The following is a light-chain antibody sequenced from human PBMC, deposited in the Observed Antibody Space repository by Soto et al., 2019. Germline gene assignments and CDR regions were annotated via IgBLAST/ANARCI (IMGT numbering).Light chain of an antibody. CDR2: EVT. CDR1: SSDVGGYNS. J-gene: IGLJ1*01. CDR3: SSYAGSDNFYV. Sequence: QSVLTQPASVSASPGQSITISCTGTSSDVGGYNSVSWYQQHPGRVPQLLIYEVTNRPSGVSNRFSGSKSGNTASLTVSGLQAEDEAHYYCSSYAGSDNFYVFGTGTQLTVL. V-gene: IGLV2-14*01.